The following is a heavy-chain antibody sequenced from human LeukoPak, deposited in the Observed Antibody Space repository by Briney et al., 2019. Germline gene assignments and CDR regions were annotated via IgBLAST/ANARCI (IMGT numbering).Heavy chain of an antibody. D-gene: IGHD3-10*01. CDR2: INSSSRYI. J-gene: IGHJ6*04. CDR1: GFTFSSYS. V-gene: IGHV3-21*01. Sequence: GSLRLSCAASGFTFSSYSMNWVRQAPGKGLEWVSSINSSSRYIYYADSVKGRFTISRDNVKNSLYLQMNSLRAEDTAVYYCARDKLAVLLWFGEHSHGMDVWGKGTTVTVSS. CDR3: ARDKLAVLLWFGEHSHGMDV.